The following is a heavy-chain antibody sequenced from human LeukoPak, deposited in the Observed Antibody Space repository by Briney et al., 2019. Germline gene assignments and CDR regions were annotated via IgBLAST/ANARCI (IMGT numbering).Heavy chain of an antibody. J-gene: IGHJ4*02. CDR1: GGSFSGYY. D-gene: IGHD2-15*01. Sequence: SETLSLTCAVYGGSFSGYYWSWIRQPPGKGLGWIGEINHSGSTNYNPSLKSRVTISVDTSKNQFSLKLSSVTAADTAVYYCAREDSESPLSGGSCYCYNYWGQGTLVTVSS. V-gene: IGHV4-34*01. CDR3: AREDSESPLSGGSCYCYNY. CDR2: INHSGST.